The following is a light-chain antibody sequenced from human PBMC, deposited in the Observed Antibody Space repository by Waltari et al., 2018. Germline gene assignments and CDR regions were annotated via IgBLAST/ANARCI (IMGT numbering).Light chain of an antibody. J-gene: IGKJ2*01. Sequence: VTITCRASQSISGWLALYQQKPGKAPKLLIYKASTLQSGVPSGFSGSGSGTEFTLTISSLQPDDFATYYCQQYNSYSYTFGQGTKLEIK. CDR1: QSISGW. V-gene: IGKV1-5*03. CDR2: KAS. CDR3: QQYNSYSYT.